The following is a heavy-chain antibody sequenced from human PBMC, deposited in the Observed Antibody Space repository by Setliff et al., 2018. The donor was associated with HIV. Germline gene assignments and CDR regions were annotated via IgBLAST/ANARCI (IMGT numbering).Heavy chain of an antibody. V-gene: IGHV1-69*06. J-gene: IGHJ4*02. Sequence: SMKVSCKASGGTFSSYAISWVRQAPGQGLEWMGRIIPIFGTANYAQKFQGRVTITADKSTSTAYMELSSLRSEDTAVYYCARDYPRLGYSYGPNYFDYWGQGTLVT. CDR2: IIPIFGTA. CDR1: GGTFSSYA. D-gene: IGHD5-18*01. CDR3: ARDYPRLGYSYGPNYFDY.